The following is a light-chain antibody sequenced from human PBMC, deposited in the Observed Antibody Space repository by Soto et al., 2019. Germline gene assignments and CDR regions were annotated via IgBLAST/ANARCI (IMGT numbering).Light chain of an antibody. CDR2: DAS. J-gene: IGKJ1*01. CDR1: QSISSW. V-gene: IGKV1-5*01. Sequence: EIQMTQSPSTLSASVGDRVTITCRASQSISSWLAWYQQKPGKAPKLLIYDASSLESGVPSRFSGSGPGTEFTLTISSLQPDDFATYYCQQYNSYLWTFGQGTKVDIK. CDR3: QQYNSYLWT.